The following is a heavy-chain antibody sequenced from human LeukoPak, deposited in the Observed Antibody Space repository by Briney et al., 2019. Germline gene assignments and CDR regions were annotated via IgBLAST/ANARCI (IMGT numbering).Heavy chain of an antibody. CDR3: ARGGGSYYVDY. D-gene: IGHD1-26*01. Sequence: SETLSLTCAVYGGSFSGYYWSWIRQPPGKGLEWIGEINHSGSTNYNPSLKSRVTISVDTSKNQFSLKLSSVTAADTAVYYCARGGGSYYVDYWGQGTLVTVSS. CDR2: INHSGST. V-gene: IGHV4-34*01. J-gene: IGHJ4*02. CDR1: GGSFSGYY.